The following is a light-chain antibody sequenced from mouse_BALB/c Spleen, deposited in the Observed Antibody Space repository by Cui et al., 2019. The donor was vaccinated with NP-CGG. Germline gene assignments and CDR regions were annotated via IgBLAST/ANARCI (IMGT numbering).Light chain of an antibody. Sequence: QAVVTQESALTTSPGETVTLTCRSDTGAVTTSNSANWVQEKPDHLFTGLIGGTKNRTPGVPARFSGSLIGDEAALTITGAQTEDEAIYFCALWYSNHWVFGGGTKLTVL. CDR1: TGAVTTSNS. J-gene: IGLJ1*01. V-gene: IGLV1*01. CDR2: GTK. CDR3: ALWYSNHWV.